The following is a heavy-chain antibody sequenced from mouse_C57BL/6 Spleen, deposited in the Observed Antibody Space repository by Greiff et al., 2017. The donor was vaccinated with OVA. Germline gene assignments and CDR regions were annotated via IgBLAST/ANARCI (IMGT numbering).Heavy chain of an antibody. CDR2: ISTYYGDA. CDR1: GYTFTDSA. J-gene: IGHJ4*01. D-gene: IGHD1-1*01. V-gene: IGHV1-67*01. CDR3: ARQDYGSSLYAMDY. Sequence: VKLMESGPELVRPGVSVKISCKGSGYTFTDSAMHWVKQSHAKSLEWIGVISTYYGDASYNQKFKDKATMTVDKSSSTAYMELARLTSEDSAVYYCARQDYGSSLYAMDYWGQGTSVTVSS.